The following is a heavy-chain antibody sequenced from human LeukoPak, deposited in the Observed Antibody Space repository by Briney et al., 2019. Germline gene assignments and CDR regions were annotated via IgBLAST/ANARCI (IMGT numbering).Heavy chain of an antibody. CDR1: GYTFTGYY. CDR3: ARVHPGGYDFWSGSNNAFDI. Sequence: ASVKVSCKASGYTFTGYYMHWVRQAPEQGLEWMGWINPNSGGTNYAQKFQGRVTMTRDTSISTAYMELSRLRSDDTAVYYCARVHPGGYDFWSGSNNAFDIWGQGTMVTVSS. D-gene: IGHD3-3*01. V-gene: IGHV1-2*02. CDR2: INPNSGGT. J-gene: IGHJ3*02.